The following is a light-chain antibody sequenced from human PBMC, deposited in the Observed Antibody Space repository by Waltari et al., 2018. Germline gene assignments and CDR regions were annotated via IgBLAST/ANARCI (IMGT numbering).Light chain of an antibody. CDR3: CSYAGGATVL. CDR1: SSDVGAYNL. V-gene: IGLV2-23*02. CDR2: EVS. Sequence: QSALAQPASVSGSPGQSITISCSGTSSDVGAYNLASWYQHPPGQAPKLTIFEVSARPSGISHRFSGSKSGNTASLTISGLQAEDEADYYCCSYAGGATVLFGGGTKLTVL. J-gene: IGLJ3*02.